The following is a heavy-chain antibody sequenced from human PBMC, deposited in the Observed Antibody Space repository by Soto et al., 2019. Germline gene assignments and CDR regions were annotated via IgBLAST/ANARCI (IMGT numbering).Heavy chain of an antibody. CDR1: GGSFSGYY. CDR3: ARGAAVVGSGLDY. Sequence: SATLSITCAVYGGSFSGYYWSWIRQPPGKGLEWIGEINHSGSTNYNPSLKSRVTISVDTSKNQFSLKLSSVTAADTAVYYCARGAAVVGSGLDYWGQGTLVTVSS. D-gene: IGHD2-15*01. J-gene: IGHJ4*02. V-gene: IGHV4-34*01. CDR2: INHSGST.